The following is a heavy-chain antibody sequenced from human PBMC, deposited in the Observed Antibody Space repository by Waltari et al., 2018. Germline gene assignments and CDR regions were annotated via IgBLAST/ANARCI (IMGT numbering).Heavy chain of an antibody. Sequence: EVQLVESGGGLVQPGGSLRLSWSASGFSFRDNCMTWVRQSPGQGLEWVSVIYGGGSTYYADSVKGRFLISRHSSENTLYLQMNSLRDDDTAIYYCARGGRRGAYIDYWGQGTLVTVSS. D-gene: IGHD3-10*01. V-gene: IGHV3-53*04. CDR1: GFSFRDNC. CDR2: IYGGGST. J-gene: IGHJ4*02. CDR3: ARGGRRGAYIDY.